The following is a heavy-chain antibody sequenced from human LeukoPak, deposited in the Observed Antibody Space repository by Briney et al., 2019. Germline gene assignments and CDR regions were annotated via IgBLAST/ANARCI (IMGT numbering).Heavy chain of an antibody. Sequence: PGGSLRLSCAASGFTFDGYGMSWVRQAPGKGLEWVSGINWNGGSTGYADSVKGRFTISRDNAKNSLYLQMNSLRAEDTALYYCARHRGSGSYQAFDYWGQGTLVTVSS. J-gene: IGHJ4*02. CDR2: INWNGGST. CDR3: ARHRGSGSYQAFDY. V-gene: IGHV3-20*04. D-gene: IGHD3-10*01. CDR1: GFTFDGYG.